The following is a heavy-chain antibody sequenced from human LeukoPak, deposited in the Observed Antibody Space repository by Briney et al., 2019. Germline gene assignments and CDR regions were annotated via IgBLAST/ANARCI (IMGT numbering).Heavy chain of an antibody. J-gene: IGHJ4*02. CDR3: ARVFYISPYYDSSGYYAG. Sequence: PGXXLRLSCAASGFTFSSYWMHWVRQAPGRGLVWVSRINSDGSSIIYADSVKGRFTISRDNAKNTLYLQMNSLRAEDTAVYYCARVFYISPYYDSSGYYAGWGQGTLVTVSS. CDR1: GFTFSSYW. D-gene: IGHD3-22*01. V-gene: IGHV3-74*01. CDR2: INSDGSSI.